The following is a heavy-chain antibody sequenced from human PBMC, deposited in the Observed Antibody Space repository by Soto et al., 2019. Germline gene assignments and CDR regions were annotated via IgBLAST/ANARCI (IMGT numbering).Heavy chain of an antibody. D-gene: IGHD2-2*01. Sequence: EVQLLESGGGLVQPGGSLRLSCAASGFTFSNYGMIWVGQAPGKGLEGVSAIGGSGHSTYYADSVKGRFTISGENSLNMLYLQTDSLRAEDTDLYYCAKLSLVPSASDYWGQGTLVTVSS. CDR2: IGGSGHST. CDR1: GFTFSNYG. CDR3: AKLSLVPSASDY. J-gene: IGHJ4*02. V-gene: IGHV3-23*01.